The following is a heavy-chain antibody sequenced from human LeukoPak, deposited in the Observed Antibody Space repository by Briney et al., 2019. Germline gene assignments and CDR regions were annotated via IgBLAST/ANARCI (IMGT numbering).Heavy chain of an antibody. Sequence: GESLKISCKGSGYSFTSYWIGWVRQMPGKGLEWMGIIYPGDSDTGYSPSFQGQVTISADKSISTAYLQWSSLKASDTAMYYCARRGVDFWSGYEYYFDYWGQGTLVTVSS. CDR3: ARRGVDFWSGYEYYFDY. CDR2: IYPGDSDT. CDR1: GYSFTSYW. J-gene: IGHJ4*02. V-gene: IGHV5-51*01. D-gene: IGHD3-3*01.